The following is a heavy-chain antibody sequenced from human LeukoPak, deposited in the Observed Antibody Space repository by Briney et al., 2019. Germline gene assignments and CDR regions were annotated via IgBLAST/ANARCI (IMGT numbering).Heavy chain of an antibody. CDR1: GASFTSNY. D-gene: IGHD2-21*02. CDR2: IYYSGTT. J-gene: IGHJ4*02. CDR3: ARLDCGGDCYVDY. Sequence: KSSETLSLTCTVSGASFTSNYWSWIRRPPGKGLEWIGYIYYSGTTTYNPSLERRVTMSVDMSKTQFSLRLNSVTATDTAVYYCARLDCGGDCYVDYWGQGTLVTVSS. V-gene: IGHV4-59*08.